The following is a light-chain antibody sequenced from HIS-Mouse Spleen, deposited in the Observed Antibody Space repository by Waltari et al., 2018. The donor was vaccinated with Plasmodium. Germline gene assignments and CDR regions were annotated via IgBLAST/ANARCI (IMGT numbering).Light chain of an antibody. Sequence: SYELTQPPSESVSPGQTASITCSGDKLGYKYACWYQQKPGQSPVLVIYQDSKRPSGIPERLSGSNSVNTATLTIIGTQAMDEADYYCQAWDSSTVVFGGGTKLTVL. CDR2: QDS. J-gene: IGLJ2*01. V-gene: IGLV3-1*01. CDR3: QAWDSSTVV. CDR1: KLGYKY.